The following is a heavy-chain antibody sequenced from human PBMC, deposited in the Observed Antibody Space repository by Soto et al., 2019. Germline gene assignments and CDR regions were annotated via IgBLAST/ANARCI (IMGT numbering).Heavy chain of an antibody. Sequence: GSLRLSCEASGFTFSKFDMHWVRQPTGKGLEWVSTIGISGDTYYAVSVKGRFTISRDNAKNSLSLQMNSLRAGDTALYFCARGQEVGAHFFDSWGQGTQVTVSS. D-gene: IGHD2-15*01. V-gene: IGHV3-13*04. CDR1: GFTFSKFD. J-gene: IGHJ4*02. CDR3: ARGQEVGAHFFDS. CDR2: IGISGDT.